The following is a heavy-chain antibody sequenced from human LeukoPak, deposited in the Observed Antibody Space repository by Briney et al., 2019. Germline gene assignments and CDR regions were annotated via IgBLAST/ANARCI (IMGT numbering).Heavy chain of an antibody. CDR1: GFTFDDYA. Sequence: GGSLRLSCAASGFTFDDYAVHWVRQAPGKGLEWVSGISWNSGSIGYADSVKGRFTISRDNAKNSLYLQMNSLRAEDTAVYYCARVEYYDSSGYTYWGQGTLVTVSS. CDR2: ISWNSGSI. D-gene: IGHD3-22*01. CDR3: ARVEYYDSSGYTY. V-gene: IGHV3-9*01. J-gene: IGHJ4*02.